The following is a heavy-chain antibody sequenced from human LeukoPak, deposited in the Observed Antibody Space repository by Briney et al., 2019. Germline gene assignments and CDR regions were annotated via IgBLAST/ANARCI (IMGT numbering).Heavy chain of an antibody. V-gene: IGHV4-39*07. CDR2: IYYSGST. J-gene: IGHJ1*01. Sequence: SETLSLTCTVSGGSISSSSYYWGWIRQPPGKGLEWIGSIYYSGSTYYNPSLKSRVTISVDTSKNQFSLNLSSVTAADTAVYYCARVYSSGSRAFQHWGQGTLVTVSS. CDR1: GGSISSSSYY. CDR3: ARVYSSGSRAFQH. D-gene: IGHD6-19*01.